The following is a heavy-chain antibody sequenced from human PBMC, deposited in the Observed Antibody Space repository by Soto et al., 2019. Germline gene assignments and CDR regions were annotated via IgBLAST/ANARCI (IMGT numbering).Heavy chain of an antibody. V-gene: IGHV1-3*01. CDR1: GYTFTGYA. Sequence: ASVKVSCKASGYTFTGYAMHWVRQAPGQRLEWMGWINAGNGNTKYSQKFQGRVTITRDTSASTAYMELSSLRSEDTAVYYCATATLSGYSAPGDYYYYYGMDVWGQGTTVTVSS. CDR3: ATATLSGYSAPGDYYYYYGMDV. J-gene: IGHJ6*02. CDR2: INAGNGNT. D-gene: IGHD5-12*01.